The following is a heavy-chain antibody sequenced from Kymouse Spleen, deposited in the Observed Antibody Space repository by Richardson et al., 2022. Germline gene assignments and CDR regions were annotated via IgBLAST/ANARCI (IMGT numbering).Heavy chain of an antibody. Sequence: EVQLVESGGGLIQPGGSLRLSCAASGFTVSSNYMSWVRQAPGKGLEWVSVIYSGGSTYYADSVKGRFTISRDNSKNTLYLQMNSLRAEDTAVYYCARERYCSSTSCYDSSSSDYYYYGMDVWGQGTTVTVSS. D-gene: IGHD2-2*02. CDR3: ARERYCSSTSCYDSSSSDYYYYGMDV. CDR2: IYSGGST. J-gene: IGHJ6*02. CDR1: GFTVSSNY. V-gene: IGHV3-53*01.